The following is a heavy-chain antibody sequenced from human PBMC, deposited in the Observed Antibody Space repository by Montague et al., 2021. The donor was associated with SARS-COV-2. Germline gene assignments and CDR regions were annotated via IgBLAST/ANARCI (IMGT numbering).Heavy chain of an antibody. CDR2: IYSNDEK. Sequence: VKPTQTLTLTCTFSGFSLSTPNVGVGWIRQPPGKALEWVAVIYSNDEKRYSPSLRNRLTITKDTAKNQVVLSLAYVGPVDTATYYCAHPIRYYDIFTGIPFDYWGQGSQVTVSS. CDR1: GFSLSTPNVG. V-gene: IGHV2-5*01. CDR3: AHPIRYYDIFTGIPFDY. J-gene: IGHJ4*02. D-gene: IGHD3-9*01.